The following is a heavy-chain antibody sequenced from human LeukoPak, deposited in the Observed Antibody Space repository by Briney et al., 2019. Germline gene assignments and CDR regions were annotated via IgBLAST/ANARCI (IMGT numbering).Heavy chain of an antibody. V-gene: IGHV3-48*03. CDR2: ISSSGSTI. D-gene: IGHD3-22*01. J-gene: IGHJ3*02. CDR1: GFTFSSYE. CDR3: ARHYDSSGYYVADAFDI. Sequence: GGSLRLSCAASGFTFSSYEMNWVRQAPGKGLEWVSYISSSGSTIYYADSVKGRFTISRDNAKNSLYLQMNSLRAEDTAVYYCARHYDSSGYYVADAFDIWGQGTMVTVSS.